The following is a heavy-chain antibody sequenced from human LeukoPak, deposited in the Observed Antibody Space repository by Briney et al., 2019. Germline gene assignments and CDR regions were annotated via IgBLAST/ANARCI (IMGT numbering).Heavy chain of an antibody. CDR2: ISGSGGST. J-gene: IGHJ6*02. Sequence: PGGSLRLSCAASGFTFSSYAMSWVRQAPGKGLEWVSAISGSGGSTYYADSVKGRFTISRDNAKNSLYLQMNSLRAEDTAVYYCAGVWRRTVYGMDGWGQGTTVTVSS. V-gene: IGHV3-23*01. CDR3: AGVWRRTVYGMDG. CDR1: GFTFSSYA. D-gene: IGHD3-10*01.